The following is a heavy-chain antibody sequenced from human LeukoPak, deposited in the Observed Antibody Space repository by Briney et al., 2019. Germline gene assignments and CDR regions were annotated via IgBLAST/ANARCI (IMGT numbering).Heavy chain of an antibody. V-gene: IGHV1-2*02. J-gene: IGHJ3*02. CDR2: INPNSGGT. Sequence: ASVKVSCKASGYTFTGYYMHWVRQAPGQGLEWMGWINPNSGGTNYAQKFQGRVTMTRDTSISTAYMELSSLRSEDTAVYYCASTMIVVQDAFDIWGQGTMVTVSS. CDR1: GYTFTGYY. CDR3: ASTMIVVQDAFDI. D-gene: IGHD3-22*01.